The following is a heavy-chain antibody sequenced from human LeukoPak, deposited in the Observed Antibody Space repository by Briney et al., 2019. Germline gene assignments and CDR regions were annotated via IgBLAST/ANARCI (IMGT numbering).Heavy chain of an antibody. CDR2: IRYDGSNK. D-gene: IGHD3-10*01. Sequence: TGGSLRLSCTASGFTFSGAWMTWVRQAPGKGLEWVAFIRYDGSNKYYADSVKGRFTISRDNSKNTLYLQMNSLRAEDTAVYYCAKDLLLVRGVKSGLDYWGQGTLVTVSS. J-gene: IGHJ4*02. CDR1: GFTFSGAW. CDR3: AKDLLLVRGVKSGLDY. V-gene: IGHV3-30*02.